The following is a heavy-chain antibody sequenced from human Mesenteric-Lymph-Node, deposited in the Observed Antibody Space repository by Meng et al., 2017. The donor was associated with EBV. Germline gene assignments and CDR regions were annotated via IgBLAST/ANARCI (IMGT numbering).Heavy chain of an antibody. CDR3: ARASQLCSSCNSARWFES. Sequence: QAQLQQWGAGLLKSSETLSLTCAVYGGSFSGYYWSWIRQPPGKGLEWIGEINDSGSTNYNPSLKSRVTISVDTSKNQFSLHLSSVTAADTAVYFCARASQLCSSCNSARWFESWGQGILVTVSS. CDR1: GGSFSGYY. CDR2: INDSGST. V-gene: IGHV4-34*01. D-gene: IGHD6-13*01. J-gene: IGHJ5*01.